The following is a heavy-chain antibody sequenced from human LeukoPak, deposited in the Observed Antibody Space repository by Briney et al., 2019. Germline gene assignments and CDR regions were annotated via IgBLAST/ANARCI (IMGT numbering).Heavy chain of an antibody. D-gene: IGHD3-22*01. V-gene: IGHV3-30-3*01. CDR3: ARAPTYYYDSSGYPGDYYGMDV. CDR1: GFTVSSYA. Sequence: PGRSLRLSCAASGFTVSSYAMHWVRQAPGKGLEWVAVISYDGSNKYYADSVKGRFTISRDNSKNTLYLQMNSMRAEDTAVYYCARAPTYYYDSSGYPGDYYGMDVWGQGPTVTVSS. CDR2: ISYDGSNK. J-gene: IGHJ6*02.